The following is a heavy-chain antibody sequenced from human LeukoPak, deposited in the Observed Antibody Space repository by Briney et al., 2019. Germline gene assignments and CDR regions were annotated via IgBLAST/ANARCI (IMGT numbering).Heavy chain of an antibody. V-gene: IGHV3-66*01. J-gene: IGHJ6*03. Sequence: GGSLRLSCAASGFTVSSNYMSWVRQAPGKGLEWVSVIYSGGSTYYADSVKGRFTISRDNSKNTLYLQMNSLRVEDTAVYYCAKEGRGSWYLYYYYYYYMDVWGKGTTVTISS. CDR3: AKEGRGSWYLYYYYYYYMDV. CDR1: GFTVSSNY. CDR2: IYSGGST. D-gene: IGHD6-13*01.